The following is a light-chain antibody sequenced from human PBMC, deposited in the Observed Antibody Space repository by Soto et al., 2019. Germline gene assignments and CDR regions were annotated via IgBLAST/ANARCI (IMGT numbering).Light chain of an antibody. V-gene: IGLV1-40*01. CDR2: GNT. CDR3: QSYDSSLSGSV. Sequence: QSVLTQPPSVSGAPGQRVTISCTGGSSNIGAGYDVHWYHQLPGTAPKLLIYGNTNRPSGVPDRFSGSRSGTSASLAITGLKAEDEADYYCQSYDSSLSGSVFGGGTKVTVL. J-gene: IGLJ2*01. CDR1: SSNIGAGYD.